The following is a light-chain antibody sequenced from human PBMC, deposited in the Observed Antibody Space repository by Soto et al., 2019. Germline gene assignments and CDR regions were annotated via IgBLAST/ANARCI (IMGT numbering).Light chain of an antibody. V-gene: IGKV4-1*01. CDR3: QQYYSTPWT. Sequence: DIVMTQSPDSLAVSLGERATINCKSSQSVLYSSNNKDYLAWYQQKPGQPPKLLIDWASTRESGVPDRFSGSGCGTDFPLTISSLQSEDVAVYYCQQYYSTPWTFGQGTKVGIK. CDR1: QSVLYSSNNKDY. J-gene: IGKJ1*01. CDR2: WAS.